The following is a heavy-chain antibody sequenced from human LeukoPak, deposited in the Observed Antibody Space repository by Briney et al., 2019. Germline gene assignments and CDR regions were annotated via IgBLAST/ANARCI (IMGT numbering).Heavy chain of an antibody. CDR2: ISAYIGNT. CDR1: GYTFTSYG. J-gene: IGHJ5*02. D-gene: IGHD6-6*01. Sequence: ASVKVSCKASGYTFTSYGISWVRQAPGQGLEWMGWISAYIGNTNYPQKFQGRVTITRDTSASTAYMELSSLRSEDTAVYYCARDLGFPLVVFNWFDPWGQGTLVTVSS. V-gene: IGHV1-18*01. CDR3: ARDLGFPLVVFNWFDP.